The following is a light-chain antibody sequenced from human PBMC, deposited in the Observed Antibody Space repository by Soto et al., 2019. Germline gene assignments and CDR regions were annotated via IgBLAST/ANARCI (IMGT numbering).Light chain of an antibody. J-gene: IGKJ1*01. CDR1: QSGFSFY. CDR2: GAS. V-gene: IGKV3-20*01. Sequence: EIVLTQSPGTLSLSPGERATLSCRASQSGFSFYLAWFQQKPGQAPRLLIYGASTRATGIPDRFSGSGSGTDFTLTITRLEPKDFAVNNWHLYRNSPWTLGQGPKSEIK. CDR3: HLYRNSPWT.